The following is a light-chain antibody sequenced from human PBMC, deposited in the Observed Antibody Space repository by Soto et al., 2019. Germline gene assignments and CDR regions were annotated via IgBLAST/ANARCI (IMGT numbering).Light chain of an antibody. CDR3: SSYAGSNNFFYV. CDR1: SSDVGGYNY. Sequence: QSALTQPPSASGSPGQSVSISCTGTSSDVGGYNYVSWYQQRPGKAPKLMIYEVSKRPSGVPDRFSGSKSGNTASLIVSGLQAEDEADYYCSSYAGSNNFFYVFGTGTKLTVL. V-gene: IGLV2-8*01. J-gene: IGLJ1*01. CDR2: EVS.